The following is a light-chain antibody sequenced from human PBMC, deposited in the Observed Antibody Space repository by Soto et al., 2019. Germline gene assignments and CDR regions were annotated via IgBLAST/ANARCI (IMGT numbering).Light chain of an antibody. V-gene: IGLV2-14*01. Sequence: QSALTQPASVSGSPGQSITISCTGTSSDVGGYNYVSWYQQYPGKAPKLMIYDVSNRHTGVSNRFSGSKSGNTASLTISGLQAEDEADYYCSSYTSSSAVVFGGGTKVTVL. CDR3: SSYTSSSAVV. J-gene: IGLJ3*02. CDR1: SSDVGGYNY. CDR2: DVS.